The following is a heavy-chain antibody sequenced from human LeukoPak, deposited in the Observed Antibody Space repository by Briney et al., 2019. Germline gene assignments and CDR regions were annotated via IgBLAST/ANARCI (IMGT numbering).Heavy chain of an antibody. D-gene: IGHD3-22*01. V-gene: IGHV3-7*01. CDR3: ARDEGHDRSFQH. CDR2: IKQDGSEK. J-gene: IGHJ1*01. Sequence: PGGSLRLSCAAPGFTFSSYWMSWVRQAPGKGLEWVANIKQDGSEKYYVDSVKGRFTISRDNAKNSLYLQMNSLRAEDTAVYYCARDEGHDRSFQHWGQGTLVTVSS. CDR1: GFTFSSYW.